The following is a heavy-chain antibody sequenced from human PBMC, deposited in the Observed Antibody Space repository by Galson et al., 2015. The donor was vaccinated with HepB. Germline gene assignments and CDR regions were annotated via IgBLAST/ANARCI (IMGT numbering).Heavy chain of an antibody. CDR1: GFIFTNYG. Sequence: SLRLSXXXSGFIFTNYGMAWXRQAPGKGLEXXSHLNSGGKTEDAESVKGRFTISRDSSKRILYLQMNSLRVEDTAIYYCARWRGAQSEFDHWGQGTLVTVSS. CDR2: LNSGGKT. J-gene: IGHJ4*02. CDR3: ARWRGAQSEFDH. V-gene: IGHV3-23*01. D-gene: IGHD3-3*01.